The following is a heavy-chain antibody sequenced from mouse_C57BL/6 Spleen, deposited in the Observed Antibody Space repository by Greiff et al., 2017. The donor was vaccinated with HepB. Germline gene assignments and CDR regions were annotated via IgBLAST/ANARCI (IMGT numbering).Heavy chain of an antibody. D-gene: IGHD1-1*01. CDR1: GYAFSSSW. J-gene: IGHJ1*03. Sequence: QVQLKQSGPELVKPGASVKISCKASGYAFSSSWMNWVKQRPGKGLEWIGRIYPGDGDTNYNGKFKGKATLTADKSSSTAYMQLSSLTSEDSAVYFCARSDSYGSRRWYFDVWGTGTTVTVSS. V-gene: IGHV1-82*01. CDR3: ARSDSYGSRRWYFDV. CDR2: IYPGDGDT.